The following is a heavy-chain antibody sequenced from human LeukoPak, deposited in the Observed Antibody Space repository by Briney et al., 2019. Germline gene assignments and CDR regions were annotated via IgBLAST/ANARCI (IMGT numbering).Heavy chain of an antibody. J-gene: IGHJ4*02. CDR2: FNPSGGGT. D-gene: IGHD3-9*01. CDR1: GYTFTSYY. V-gene: IGHV1-46*01. Sequence: GASVKVSCKASGYTFTSYYMHWLRQAPGQGLEWRGLFNPSGGGTSTAQKFQGKVTMTRDTSTSTVYMELSSLTSEDTAVYYCARVGQLTGHYDYWGQGTLVTVSS. CDR3: ARVGQLTGHYDY.